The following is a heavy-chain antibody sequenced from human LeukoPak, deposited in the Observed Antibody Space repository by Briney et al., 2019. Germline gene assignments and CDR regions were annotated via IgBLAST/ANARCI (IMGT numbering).Heavy chain of an antibody. CDR1: GYTFTGYY. V-gene: IGHV1-2*02. CDR3: ARMYYYDSSGPFDY. Sequence: ASVKVSCKASGYTFTGYYMHWVRQAPGQGLEWMGWINPHSGGTNYVQKLQGRVTMTTDTSTSTAYMELRSLRSDDTAVYYCARMYYYDSSGPFDYWGQGTLVTVSS. J-gene: IGHJ4*02. D-gene: IGHD3-22*01. CDR2: INPHSGGT.